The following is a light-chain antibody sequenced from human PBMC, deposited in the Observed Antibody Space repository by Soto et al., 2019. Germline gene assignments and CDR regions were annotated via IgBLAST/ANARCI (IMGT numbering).Light chain of an antibody. Sequence: QLVLTQSPSASASLGASVKLTCTLSSGHSSYAIAWHQQQPEKGPRYLMKLNSDGSHSKRDGIPDRFSGSSSGAERYLTISSLQSEDEADYYCQTWGTGIQVFGGGTKLIVL. CDR3: QTWGTGIQV. CDR2: LNSDGSH. CDR1: SGHSSYA. V-gene: IGLV4-69*01. J-gene: IGLJ2*01.